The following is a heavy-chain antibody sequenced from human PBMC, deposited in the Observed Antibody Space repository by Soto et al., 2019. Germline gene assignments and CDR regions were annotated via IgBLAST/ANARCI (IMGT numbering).Heavy chain of an antibody. D-gene: IGHD3-9*01. CDR3: AKVLTPPLYFDGLAAKQYFFDY. CDR2: ISGSGGST. J-gene: IGHJ4*02. CDR1: GFTFSSYA. Sequence: HPGGSLRLSCAASGFTFSSYAMSWVRQAPGKGLEWVSAISGSGGSTYYADSVKGRFTISRDNSKNTLYLQMNSLRAEDTAVYYCAKVLTPPLYFDGLAAKQYFFDYWGKGTLVTVSS. V-gene: IGHV3-23*01.